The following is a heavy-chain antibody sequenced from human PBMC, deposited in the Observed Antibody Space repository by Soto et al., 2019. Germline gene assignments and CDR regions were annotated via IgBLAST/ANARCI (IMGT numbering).Heavy chain of an antibody. CDR2: IYYSGST. Sequence: SETLSLTCTVSGGSISSYYWSWILQPPWKGLEWIGYIYYSGSTNYNPSLKSRVTISVDTSKNQFSLKLSSVTAADTAVYYCARHDVVVVPAAIVGSYYYYYMDVWGKGTTVTVSS. J-gene: IGHJ6*03. D-gene: IGHD2-2*01. CDR3: ARHDVVVVPAAIVGSYYYYYMDV. CDR1: GGSISSYY. V-gene: IGHV4-59*08.